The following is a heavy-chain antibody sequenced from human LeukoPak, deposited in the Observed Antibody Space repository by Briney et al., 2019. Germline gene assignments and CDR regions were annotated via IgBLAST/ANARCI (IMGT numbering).Heavy chain of an antibody. D-gene: IGHD1-26*01. Sequence: GGSLRLSCAASGFTFSSYAMSWVRQAPGKGLEWVSAISGSGGSTYYADSVKGRFTISRDNSKNTLYLQMNSLRAEDTAVYYCATHFLVGAALCAFDYWGQGTLVTVSS. V-gene: IGHV3-23*01. CDR2: ISGSGGST. J-gene: IGHJ4*02. CDR1: GFTFSSYA. CDR3: ATHFLVGAALCAFDY.